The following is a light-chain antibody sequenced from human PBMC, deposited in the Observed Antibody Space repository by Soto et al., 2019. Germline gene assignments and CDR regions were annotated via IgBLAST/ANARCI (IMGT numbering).Light chain of an antibody. V-gene: IGKV3-20*01. CDR2: GAS. CDR3: QQSGSSPVT. Sequence: EIVLTQSPGTLSLSPGERATLSCRASQSVSSSYLAWYQQKPGQAPRLLIYGASSRANAIPDRFSGSGSGAVITPNISSLDPKDFAVYYCQQSGSSPVTFRPGPKVDIK. CDR1: QSVSSSY. J-gene: IGKJ3*01.